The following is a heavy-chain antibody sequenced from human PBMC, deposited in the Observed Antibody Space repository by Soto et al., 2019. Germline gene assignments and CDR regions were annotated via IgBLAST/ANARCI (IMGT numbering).Heavy chain of an antibody. CDR3: ARQGGGFDP. D-gene: IGHD3-16*01. Sequence: SETLSLTCTVSGGSISSSSYYWGWVRQPPGKGLEWIGSMYYSGSTYYNPSLKSRVTISLDTSKNQFSLKLTSVTAADTAIYYCARQGGGFDPWGQGTLVTVSS. CDR1: GGSISSSSYY. J-gene: IGHJ5*02. CDR2: MYYSGST. V-gene: IGHV4-39*01.